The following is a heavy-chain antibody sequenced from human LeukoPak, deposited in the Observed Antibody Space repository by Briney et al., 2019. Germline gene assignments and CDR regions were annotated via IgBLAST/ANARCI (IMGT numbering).Heavy chain of an antibody. CDR2: ISSNGGST. J-gene: IGHJ4*02. Sequence: GGSLRLSCPASGFTFSSYAMHWVRQAPGKGLEYVSAISSNGGSTYYADSVKGRFTISRDNSKNTLYLQMSSLRAEDTAVYYCVKASYDFWSGYYHGWGQGTLVTVSS. D-gene: IGHD3-3*01. CDR1: GFTFSSYA. V-gene: IGHV3-64D*09. CDR3: VKASYDFWSGYYHG.